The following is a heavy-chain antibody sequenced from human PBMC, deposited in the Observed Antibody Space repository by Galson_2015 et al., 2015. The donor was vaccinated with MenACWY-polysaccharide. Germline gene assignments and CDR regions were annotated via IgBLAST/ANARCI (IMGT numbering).Heavy chain of an antibody. Sequence: SLRLSCAASGFTLSTYWMHWVRQGPGKGLVWVSRINGDGSATSYAGSVKGRFTISRDNTKNTLYLEMNSLRAEDTAVYYCARAGGKYCSGAGCNFNWFDPWGQGTLVTVSS. CDR2: INGDGSAT. D-gene: IGHD2-15*01. CDR1: GFTLSTYW. V-gene: IGHV3-74*01. J-gene: IGHJ5*02. CDR3: ARAGGKYCSGAGCNFNWFDP.